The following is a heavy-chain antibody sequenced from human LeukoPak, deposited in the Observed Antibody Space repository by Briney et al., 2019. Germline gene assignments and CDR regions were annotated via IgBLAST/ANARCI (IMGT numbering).Heavy chain of an antibody. CDR2: IYYSGST. J-gene: IGHJ3*02. CDR1: GGSISSYY. CDR3: ASSPTIFGVVITYAFDI. D-gene: IGHD3-3*01. Sequence: SETLSLTCTVSGGSISSYYWSWIRQPPGKGLEWIGYIYYSGSTNYNPSLKSRVTISVDTSKNQFSLKLSSVTAADTAVYYCASSPTIFGVVITYAFDIWGQGTMVTVSS. V-gene: IGHV4-59*08.